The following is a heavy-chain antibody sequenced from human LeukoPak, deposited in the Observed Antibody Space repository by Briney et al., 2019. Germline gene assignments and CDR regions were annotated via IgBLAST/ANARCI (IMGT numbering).Heavy chain of an antibody. Sequence: ASVKVSCKASGYTFTSYGISWVRQAPGQGLEWMGWISAYNGNTNYAQKLQGRVTMTTDTSTSTAYMELRSLRSDDTAVYYCAREGDYVWGSYRYTGFGYWGQGTLVTVSS. CDR2: ISAYNGNT. D-gene: IGHD3-16*02. J-gene: IGHJ4*02. CDR1: GYTFTSYG. V-gene: IGHV1-18*01. CDR3: AREGDYVWGSYRYTGFGY.